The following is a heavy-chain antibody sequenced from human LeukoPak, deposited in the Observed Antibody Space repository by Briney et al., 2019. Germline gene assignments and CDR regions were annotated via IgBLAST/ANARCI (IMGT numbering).Heavy chain of an antibody. Sequence: SVKVSCKASGGTFSSYAISWVRQAPGQGLEWMGGIIPIFGTANYAQKFQGRVTITADESTSTAYMELSSLRSEDTAVYYCARAYMVRGVIRRDYYYYMDVWGKGTTVTVSS. J-gene: IGHJ6*03. V-gene: IGHV1-69*01. CDR1: GGTFSSYA. D-gene: IGHD3-10*01. CDR3: ARAYMVRGVIRRDYYYYMDV. CDR2: IIPIFGTA.